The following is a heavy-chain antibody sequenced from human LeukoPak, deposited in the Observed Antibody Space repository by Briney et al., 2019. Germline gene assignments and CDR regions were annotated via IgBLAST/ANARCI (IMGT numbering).Heavy chain of an antibody. Sequence: PGGSLRLSCAASGFTFSSYAMSWVRQAPGKGLEWVSAISGSGGSTYYADSVKGRFTISRDNPKNTLYLQMNSLRAEDTAVYYCAKVGWELQAYYYYYYMDVWGKGTTVTVSS. J-gene: IGHJ6*03. CDR3: AKVGWELQAYYYYYYMDV. CDR1: GFTFSSYA. D-gene: IGHD1-26*01. V-gene: IGHV3-23*01. CDR2: ISGSGGST.